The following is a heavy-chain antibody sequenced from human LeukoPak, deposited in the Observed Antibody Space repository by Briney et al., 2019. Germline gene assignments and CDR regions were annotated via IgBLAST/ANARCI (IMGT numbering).Heavy chain of an antibody. CDR3: AELGITMIGGV. CDR1: GFTFRDYG. Sequence: GGSLRLSCAASGFTFRDYGMGWVRQAPGKGLEWVSYISSSGSTIYYADSVKGRFTISRDNAKNSLYLQMNSLRAEDTAVYYCAELGITMIGGVWGKGTTVTISS. CDR2: ISSSGSTI. J-gene: IGHJ6*04. V-gene: IGHV3-48*04. D-gene: IGHD3-10*02.